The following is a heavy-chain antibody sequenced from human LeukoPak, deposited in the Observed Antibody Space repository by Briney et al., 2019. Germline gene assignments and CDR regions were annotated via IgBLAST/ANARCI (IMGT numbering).Heavy chain of an antibody. V-gene: IGHV3-7*01. D-gene: IGHD5-12*01. Sequence: GGSLRLSCAASGFTFSSYWMSWVRQAPGKGLEWVANIKQDGDEKYYVDSVKGRFTISRDNAKNSLYLQMNSLRVEDTAIYYCTRGGWLPDYWGQGTLVTVSS. CDR3: TRGGWLPDY. CDR1: GFTFSSYW. J-gene: IGHJ4*02. CDR2: IKQDGDEK.